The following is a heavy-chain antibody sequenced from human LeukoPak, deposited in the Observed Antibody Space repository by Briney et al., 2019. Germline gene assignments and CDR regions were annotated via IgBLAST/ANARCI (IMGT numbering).Heavy chain of an antibody. V-gene: IGHV3-66*02. D-gene: IGHD2-15*01. CDR3: APFQGSVVRQFDS. Sequence: GGSLRLSCAASGFTVSSSSMSWVRQAPGKGLEWVSIIYSDVRKYYAALVRAQFTISRDISENTLFLQMTAVKAEDTAVYYFAPFQGSVVRQFDSWGQGTLVTVSS. CDR1: GFTVSSSS. CDR2: IYSDVRK. J-gene: IGHJ4*02.